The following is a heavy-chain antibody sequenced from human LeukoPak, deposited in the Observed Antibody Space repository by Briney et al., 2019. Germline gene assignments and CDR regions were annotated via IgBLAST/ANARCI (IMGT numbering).Heavy chain of an antibody. CDR3: ASTDYDSSGLTHDY. Sequence: SQTLSLTCTVSGGSISSGGYYWSWIPQHPGKGLEWIGYIYYSGSTYYNPSLKSRVTISVDTSKNQSSLKLSSVTAADTAVYYCASTDYDSSGLTHDYWGQGTLVTVSS. CDR1: GGSISSGGYY. J-gene: IGHJ4*02. CDR2: IYYSGST. V-gene: IGHV4-31*03. D-gene: IGHD3-22*01.